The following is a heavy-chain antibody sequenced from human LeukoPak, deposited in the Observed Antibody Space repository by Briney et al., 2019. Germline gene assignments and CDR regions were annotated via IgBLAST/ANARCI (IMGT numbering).Heavy chain of an antibody. J-gene: IGHJ4*02. Sequence: PSETLSLTCTVSGGSIISSSYYWGWIRQPPGKGLEWIGSIHYSGSTYYNPSLKSRVTIYVDTSKNQFSLKLSSVTAADTAVYYCARGEWSSSFHDYWGQGTLVTVSS. CDR1: GGSIISSSYY. CDR2: IHYSGST. CDR3: ARGEWSSSFHDY. D-gene: IGHD6-6*01. V-gene: IGHV4-39*01.